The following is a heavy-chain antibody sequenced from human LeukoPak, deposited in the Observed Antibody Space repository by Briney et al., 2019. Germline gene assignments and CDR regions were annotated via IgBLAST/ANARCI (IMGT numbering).Heavy chain of an antibody. V-gene: IGHV1-8*01. D-gene: IGHD3-22*01. J-gene: IGHJ4*02. CDR2: MNPNSGNT. Sequence: ASVKVSCKASGYTFTSYDINWVRQATGQGLEWMGWMNPNSGNTGYAQKFQGRVTMTRNTSISTAYMELSSLRSDDTAVYYCARDRPPLLYYYDSSGLRDWGQGTLVTVSS. CDR3: ARDRPPLLYYYDSSGLRD. CDR1: GYTFTSYD.